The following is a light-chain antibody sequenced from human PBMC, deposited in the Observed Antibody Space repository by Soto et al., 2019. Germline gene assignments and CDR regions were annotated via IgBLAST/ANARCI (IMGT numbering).Light chain of an antibody. J-gene: IGLJ2*01. CDR1: SSDIGAGYD. V-gene: IGLV1-40*01. Sequence: QSVLTQPPSVSGAPGQRVTISCTGSSSDIGAGYDIHWYQQIPGTAPKLLISGNNNRPSGVPDRFSGSKSGTSASLVITGLQAEDEADYCCQSCSLSGAILGGGTKLTVL. CDR2: GNN. CDR3: QSCSLSGAI.